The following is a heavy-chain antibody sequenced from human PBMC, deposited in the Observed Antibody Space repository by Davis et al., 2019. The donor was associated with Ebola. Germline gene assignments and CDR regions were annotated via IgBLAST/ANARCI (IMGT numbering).Heavy chain of an antibody. Sequence: GESLKISCAASGFTVSHYGIHWVRQAPGKGLEWVADIWANGQNKYFADSVKGRVTIFRDNSKNTVYLQMDSLRVDDTAFYYCVKAEGGSYQLGGDPWGQGTLVTVSS. D-gene: IGHD1-26*01. CDR3: VKAEGGSYQLGGDP. V-gene: IGHV3-30*02. CDR1: GFTVSHYG. J-gene: IGHJ5*02. CDR2: IWANGQNK.